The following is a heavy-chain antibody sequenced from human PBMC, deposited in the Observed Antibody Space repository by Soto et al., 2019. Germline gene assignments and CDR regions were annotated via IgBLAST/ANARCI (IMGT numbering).Heavy chain of an antibody. CDR1: GFTFSSYG. D-gene: IGHD3-22*01. CDR3: ARDQMDYHYYDSSGYSLALRY. CDR2: IWYDGSNK. Sequence: PGGSLRLSCAASGFTFSSYGMHWVRQAPGKGLEWVAVIWYDGSNKYYADSVKGRFTISRGNSKNTLYLQMNSLRAEDTAVYYCARDQMDYHYYDSSGYSLALRYWGQGTLVTVSS. J-gene: IGHJ4*02. V-gene: IGHV3-33*01.